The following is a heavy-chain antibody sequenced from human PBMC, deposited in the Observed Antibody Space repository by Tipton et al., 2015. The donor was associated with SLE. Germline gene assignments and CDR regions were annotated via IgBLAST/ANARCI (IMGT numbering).Heavy chain of an antibody. Sequence: SLRLSCAASGFTFSDYYMSWIRQAPGKGLEWISYISSSGTTIYYADSVKGRFTISRDNAKNSLYLQMNSLRAEDTAVYYCAGGKRWFGELYFDYWGQGSLVTVSS. D-gene: IGHD3-10*01. CDR1: GFTFSDYY. V-gene: IGHV3-11*01. CDR2: ISSSGTTI. CDR3: AGGKRWFGELYFDY. J-gene: IGHJ4*02.